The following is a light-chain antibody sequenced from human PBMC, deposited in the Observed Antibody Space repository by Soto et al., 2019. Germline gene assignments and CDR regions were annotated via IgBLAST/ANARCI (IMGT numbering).Light chain of an antibody. CDR1: SSNIGAGYV. J-gene: IGLJ3*02. CDR2: DNT. V-gene: IGLV1-40*01. CDR3: QSYDSSLSSWV. Sequence: QLVLTQPPSVSGAPGQRVTISCTGSSSNIGAGYVVHWYQQLPGIAPKLLIYDNTNRPSGVPDRFSGSKSGTSASLAITGLQAEDEADYYCQSYDSSLSSWVFGGGTKLTVL.